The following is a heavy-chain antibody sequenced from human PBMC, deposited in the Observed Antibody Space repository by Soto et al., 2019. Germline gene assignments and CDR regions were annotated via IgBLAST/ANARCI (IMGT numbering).Heavy chain of an antibody. CDR2: IYYSGST. D-gene: IGHD4-17*01. CDR3: ARDQRNYGDYDGLDY. V-gene: IGHV4-30-4*01. J-gene: IGHJ4*02. Sequence: SETLSLTCTVSGGSISSGDYYWSWIRQPPGKGLEWIGYIYYSGSTYYNPSLKSRVTISVDTSKNQFSLKLSSVTAADTAVYYCARDQRNYGDYDGLDYWGQGTLVTVSS. CDR1: GGSISSGDYY.